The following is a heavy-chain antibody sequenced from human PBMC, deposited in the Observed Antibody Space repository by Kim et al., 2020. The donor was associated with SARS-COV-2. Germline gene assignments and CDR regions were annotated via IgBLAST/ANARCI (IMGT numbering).Heavy chain of an antibody. Sequence: SVKVSCKASGYTFTYRYLHWVRQAPGQALEWMGWITPFNGNTNYAQKFQDRVTITRDRSMSTAYMELSSLRSEDTAMYYCARGSEPADYYAFWSGYKTDYGMDVWGQGTTVTVSS. J-gene: IGHJ6*02. CDR3: ARGSEPADYYAFWSGYKTDYGMDV. CDR2: ITPFNGNT. CDR1: GYTFTYRY. V-gene: IGHV1-45*02. D-gene: IGHD3-3*01.